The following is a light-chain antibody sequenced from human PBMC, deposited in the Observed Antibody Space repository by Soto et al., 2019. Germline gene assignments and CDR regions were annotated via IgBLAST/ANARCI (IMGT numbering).Light chain of an antibody. Sequence: QSVLTQPASVSGSPGQSITISCTGTSSDVGGYNFVSWYQQHPGKAPKLMIFEVSNRPSGVSDRVSGSKSGNTASLTISGLQAEDEADYYCCSYTSTSTWVFGGGAQLTVL. CDR2: EVS. CDR1: SSDVGGYNF. CDR3: CSYTSTSTWV. J-gene: IGLJ3*02. V-gene: IGLV2-14*01.